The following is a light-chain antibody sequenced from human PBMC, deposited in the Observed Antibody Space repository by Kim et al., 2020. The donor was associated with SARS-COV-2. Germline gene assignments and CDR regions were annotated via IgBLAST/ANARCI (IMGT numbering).Light chain of an antibody. V-gene: IGKV3-11*01. Sequence: SLSPGERATLSCRASQSVSSYLAWYQQKPGQAPRLLIYDASTRAPGIPARFSGSGFVTDFTLTISSLEPEDFAVYYCQQRTTWLTFGGGTKVDIK. CDR1: QSVSSY. CDR2: DAS. J-gene: IGKJ4*01. CDR3: QQRTTWLT.